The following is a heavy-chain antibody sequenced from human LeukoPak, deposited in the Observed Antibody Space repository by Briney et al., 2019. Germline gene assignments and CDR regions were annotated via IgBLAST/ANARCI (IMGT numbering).Heavy chain of an antibody. CDR2: IYYTGIT. V-gene: IGHV4-39*02. CDR1: GDSISSTTYN. CDR3: ARDPKTTYYYGSGRRQ. D-gene: IGHD3-10*01. J-gene: IGHJ4*02. Sequence: PSETLSLTCTVSGDSISSTTYNWGWIRQPPGKGLEWIGSIYYTGITYYNPSLKSRVTMSIDTFENQFSLNLNSVTAADTAVYYCARDPKTTYYYGSGRRQWGQGTLVTVSS.